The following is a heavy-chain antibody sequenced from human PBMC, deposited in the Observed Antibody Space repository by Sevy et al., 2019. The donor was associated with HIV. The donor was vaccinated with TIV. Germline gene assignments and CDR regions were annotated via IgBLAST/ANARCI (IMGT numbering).Heavy chain of an antibody. CDR3: VRGARGYSGYDSYYFDY. J-gene: IGHJ4*02. Sequence: ASVKVSCKASGGTFSSYAINWVRQAPGQGLEWMGGIIPIFGTANYAQKFQGRVTITADESTSTAYMELSSLRSEETAVYYCVRGARGYSGYDSYYFDYWGQGTLVTVSS. V-gene: IGHV1-69*13. CDR1: GGTFSSYA. CDR2: IIPIFGTA. D-gene: IGHD5-12*01.